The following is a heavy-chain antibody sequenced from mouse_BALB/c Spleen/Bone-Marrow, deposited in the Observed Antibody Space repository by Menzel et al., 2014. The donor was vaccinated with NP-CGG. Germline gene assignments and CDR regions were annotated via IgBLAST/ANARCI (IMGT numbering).Heavy chain of an antibody. Sequence: VNLVESGPGLVAPSQSLSITCTVSGFSLTGYGVSWVRQPPGKGLEWLGMIWGDGSTDYNSALKSRLSISKDNSKSQVFLKMNSLQTDDTARYYCARDSFLVTRAFDFLGQGPSVTVSS. CDR3: ARDSFLVTRAFDF. J-gene: IGHJ4*01. CDR2: IWGDGST. CDR1: GFSLTGYG. D-gene: IGHD2-2*01. V-gene: IGHV2-6-7*01.